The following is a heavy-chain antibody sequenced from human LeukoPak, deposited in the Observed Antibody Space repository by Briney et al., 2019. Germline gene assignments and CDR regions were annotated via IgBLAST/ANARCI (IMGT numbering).Heavy chain of an antibody. CDR2: FDPEDGET. CDR1: GYTLTELS. V-gene: IGHV1-24*01. CDR3: ATFVFRCSSTSCYPRYFDY. D-gene: IGHD2-2*01. J-gene: IGHJ4*02. Sequence: ASVKVSCKVSGYTLTELSMHWVRQAPGKGLEWVGGFDPEDGETIYAQKFQGRVTMTEDTSTDTAHMELSSLRSEDTAVYYCATFVFRCSSTSCYPRYFDYWGQGTLVTVSS.